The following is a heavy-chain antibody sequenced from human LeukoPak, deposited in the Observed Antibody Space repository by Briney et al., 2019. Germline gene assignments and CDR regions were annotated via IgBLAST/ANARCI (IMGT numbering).Heavy chain of an antibody. D-gene: IGHD6-13*01. J-gene: IGHJ5*02. Sequence: GSLRLSCAASGFTFSSYAMSWVRQAPGKRLEWVSGISGSGGSIYCADSVKGRFTISRDNSKNTLYLQMNSLRAEDTAVYYCAKDPREVGSSSPRRGWFDPWGQGTLVTVSS. CDR3: AKDPREVGSSSPRRGWFDP. V-gene: IGHV3-23*01. CDR1: GFTFSSYA. CDR2: ISGSGGSI.